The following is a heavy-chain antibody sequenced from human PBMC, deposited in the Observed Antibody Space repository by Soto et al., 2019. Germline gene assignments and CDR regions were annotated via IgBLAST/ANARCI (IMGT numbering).Heavy chain of an antibody. V-gene: IGHV3-20*04. Sequence: GGSLRLSCAASGFTFDDYGMSWVRQAPGKGLEWVSGINWNGGSTGYAGSVKGRFTISRDNAKNSLYLQMNSLRAEDTALYYCARFPGASSYYDSSGYFDYWGQGTLVTVSS. CDR3: ARFPGASSYYDSSGYFDY. J-gene: IGHJ4*02. CDR2: INWNGGST. D-gene: IGHD3-22*01. CDR1: GFTFDDYG.